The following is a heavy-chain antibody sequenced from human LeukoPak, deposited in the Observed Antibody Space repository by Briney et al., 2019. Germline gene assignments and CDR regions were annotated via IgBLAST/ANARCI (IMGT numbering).Heavy chain of an antibody. Sequence: RRGGSLEISCQGSGSSFTSYWIGWARRLPGKGLEWMGIIYPGDSDTRYSPSFQGQVTISADKSISTAYLQWSSLKASDTAMYCCARLPRARRQNWFDPWGQGTLVTVSS. D-gene: IGHD1-14*01. CDR3: ARLPRARRQNWFDP. CDR1: GSSFTSYW. CDR2: IYPGDSDT. V-gene: IGHV5-51*01. J-gene: IGHJ5*02.